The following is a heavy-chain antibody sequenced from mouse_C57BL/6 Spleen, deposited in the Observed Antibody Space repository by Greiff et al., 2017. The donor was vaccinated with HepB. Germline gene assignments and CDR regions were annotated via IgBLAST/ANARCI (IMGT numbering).Heavy chain of an antibody. CDR3: AREGLRRQLRWYFDV. CDR2: IDPEDGET. J-gene: IGHJ1*03. D-gene: IGHD3-2*02. Sequence: VQLQQSGAELVKPGASVKLSCTASGFNIKDYYMHWVKQRTEQGLEWIGRIDPEDGETKSAPKFQGKATITADTSSNTAYLPLSSLTSEDTAVYYCAREGLRRQLRWYFDVWGTGTTVTVSS. CDR1: GFNIKDYY. V-gene: IGHV14-2*01.